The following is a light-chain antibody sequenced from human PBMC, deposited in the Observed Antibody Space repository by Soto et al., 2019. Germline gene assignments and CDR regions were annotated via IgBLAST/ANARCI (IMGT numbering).Light chain of an antibody. CDR1: SSDVGTYNY. V-gene: IGLV2-11*01. J-gene: IGLJ3*02. Sequence: QSALTQPRSVSGPPGQSVSISCSGTSSDVGTYNYVSWYQQHPGKAPKLMIYDVSKRPSGVPDRFSGSKSGNTASLTISGLQAEDEADYYCQSLEVFGGGTKLTVL. CDR3: QSLEV. CDR2: DVS.